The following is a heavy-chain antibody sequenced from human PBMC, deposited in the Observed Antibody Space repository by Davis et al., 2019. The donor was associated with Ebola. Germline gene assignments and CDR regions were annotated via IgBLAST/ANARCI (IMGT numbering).Heavy chain of an antibody. D-gene: IGHD2-2*01. CDR2: ISYDGSNK. CDR3: AKDDVYCSSTSCLTYYYYYGMDV. Sequence: GESLKISCAASGFTFSSYGMHWVRQAPGKGLEWVAVISYDGSNKYYADSVKSRFTISRDNSKNTLYLQMNSLRAEDTAVYYCAKDDVYCSSTSCLTYYYYYGMDVWGQGTTVTVSS. J-gene: IGHJ6*02. CDR1: GFTFSSYG. V-gene: IGHV3-30*18.